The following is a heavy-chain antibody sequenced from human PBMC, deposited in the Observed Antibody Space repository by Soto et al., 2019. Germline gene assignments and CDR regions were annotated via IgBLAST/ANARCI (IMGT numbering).Heavy chain of an antibody. CDR2: ISGSGGST. D-gene: IGHD2-15*01. V-gene: IGHV3-23*01. CDR3: AKDNWDIGGLGVY. J-gene: IGHJ4*02. Sequence: SLRLSCAASGFTFSSYAMSWVRQAPGKGLEWVSTISGSGGSTYYADSVKGRFTISRDNSKNTLYLQMNSLRAEDTAVYYCAKDNWDIGGLGVYWGQGTLVTVSS. CDR1: GFTFSSYA.